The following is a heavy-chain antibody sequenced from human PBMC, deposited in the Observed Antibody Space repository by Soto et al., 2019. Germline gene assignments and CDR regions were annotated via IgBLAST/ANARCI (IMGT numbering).Heavy chain of an antibody. D-gene: IGHD3-10*01. J-gene: IGHJ3*02. CDR1: GGSISSYY. V-gene: IGHV4-59*08. CDR3: ARRPGFGHAFDI. Sequence: QVQLQESGPGLVKPSETLSLTCTVSGGSISSYYWTWIRQPPGKGLEWIGYIYYSGSTNYNPSLQSRVTISVDTSKNQFSLKLSSVTAADTAVYYCARRPGFGHAFDIWGQGTMVTVSS. CDR2: IYYSGST.